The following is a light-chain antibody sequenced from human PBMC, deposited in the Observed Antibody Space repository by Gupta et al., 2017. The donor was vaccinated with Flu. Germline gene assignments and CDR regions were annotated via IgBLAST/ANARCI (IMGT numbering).Light chain of an antibody. J-gene: IGLJ3*02. Sequence: GVSNHFSGSKSANTASLTISGLQAEDEADYYCTAYTSLAALGVFGRGTKLTVL. CDR3: TAYTSLAALGV. V-gene: IGLV2-14*01.